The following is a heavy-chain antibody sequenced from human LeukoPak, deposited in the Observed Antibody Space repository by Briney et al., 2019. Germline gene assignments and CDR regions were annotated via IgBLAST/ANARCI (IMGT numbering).Heavy chain of an antibody. D-gene: IGHD2-15*01. V-gene: IGHV3-53*04. Sequence: PGGSLRLSCAASGFTVSSNYMSWVRQAPGKGLEWVSVIYSGGSTYYADSVKGRFTISRHNSKNTLYLQMNSLRAEDTAVYYCARALGYCSGGSCYSFWFDPWGQGTLVTVSS. CDR2: IYSGGST. J-gene: IGHJ5*02. CDR1: GFTVSSNY. CDR3: ARALGYCSGGSCYSFWFDP.